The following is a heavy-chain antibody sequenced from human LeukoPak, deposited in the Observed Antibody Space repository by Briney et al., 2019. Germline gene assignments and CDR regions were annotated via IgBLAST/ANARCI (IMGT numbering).Heavy chain of an antibody. Sequence: SETLSLTCTVSGGSISSYYWSWIRQPPGKGLEWIGYIYYSGSTNYNPSLKSRVTISVDTSKNQFSLKLSSVTAADTAVYYCARTLGPNGYSSSSGWFDPWGQGTLVTVSS. CDR2: IYYSGST. CDR1: GGSISSYY. CDR3: ARTLGPNGYSSSSGWFDP. V-gene: IGHV4-59*01. J-gene: IGHJ5*02. D-gene: IGHD6-13*01.